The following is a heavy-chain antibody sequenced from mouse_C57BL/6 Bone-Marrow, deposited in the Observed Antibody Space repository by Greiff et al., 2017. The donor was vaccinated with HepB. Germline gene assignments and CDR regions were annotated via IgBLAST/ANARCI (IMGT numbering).Heavy chain of an antibody. CDR1: GYSITSGYY. CDR2: ISYDGSN. V-gene: IGHV3-6*01. Sequence: EVQLQESGPGLVKPSQSLSLTCSVTGYSITSGYYWNWIRQFPGNKLEWMGYISYDGSNNYNPSLKNRISITRDTSKNQFVLKLNSVTTEDTATYYCARDGDFYYKKSYWGQGTSVTVSS. CDR3: ARDGDFYYKKSY. J-gene: IGHJ4*01. D-gene: IGHD2-1*01.